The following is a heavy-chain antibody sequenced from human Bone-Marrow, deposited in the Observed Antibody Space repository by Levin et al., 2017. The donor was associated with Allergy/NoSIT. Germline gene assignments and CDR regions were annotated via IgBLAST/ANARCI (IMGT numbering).Heavy chain of an antibody. V-gene: IGHV3-23*01. J-gene: IGHJ4*02. D-gene: IGHD1-7*01. CDR2: MSGSGGRT. CDR3: AREDNWNYDY. Sequence: GGSLRLSCAASGFTFSRYAMAWVRQAPGQGPEWVSGMSGSGGRTVYADSVKGRFTISRDNSKNIMYLQMNSLRVEDTALYYCAREDNWNYDYWGQGTLVTVSS. CDR1: GFTFSRYA.